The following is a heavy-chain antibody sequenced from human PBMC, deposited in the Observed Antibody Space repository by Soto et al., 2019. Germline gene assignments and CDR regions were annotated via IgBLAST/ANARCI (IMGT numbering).Heavy chain of an antibody. Sequence: ASVKVSCKASGYTFTSYGISWVRQAPGQGLEWMGWISAYNGNTNYAQKLQGRVTMTTDTSTSTAYMELRSLRSDDTAVYYCARRILSSGYYYGDYNPFAIWGQGTMVTGSS. D-gene: IGHD3-22*01. CDR1: GYTFTSYG. J-gene: IGHJ3*02. CDR2: ISAYNGNT. CDR3: ARRILSSGYYYGDYNPFAI. V-gene: IGHV1-18*01.